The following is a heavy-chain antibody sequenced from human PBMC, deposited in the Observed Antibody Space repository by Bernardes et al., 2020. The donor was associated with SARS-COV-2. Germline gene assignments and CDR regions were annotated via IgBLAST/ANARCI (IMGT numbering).Heavy chain of an antibody. CDR1: GFTFTKYD. J-gene: IGHJ4*02. Sequence: GGSLRLSCAASGFTFTKYDMSGFRQAPGKGLEWVSGISGSGNTTYYADSVKGRFTISRDNSKNTLFLQMDSLRAEDTAVYYCAKDDDRPLFGAPGFDSWGQGTLVTVSS. CDR3: AKDDDRPLFGAPGFDS. CDR2: ISGSGNTT. V-gene: IGHV3-23*01. D-gene: IGHD3-3*01.